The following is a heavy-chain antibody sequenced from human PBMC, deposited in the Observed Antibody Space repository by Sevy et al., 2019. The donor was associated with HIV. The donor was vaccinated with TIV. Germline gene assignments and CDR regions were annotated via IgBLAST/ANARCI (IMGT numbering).Heavy chain of an antibody. CDR3: TTDSKKRGLSVLLDY. V-gene: IGHV3-15*01. Sequence: GGSLRLSCAASGFTFSNAWMSWVRQAPGKGLERVGRIKSKTDGGTTDYAAPVKGRFTISRDDSKNTLYLQMNSLKTEDTAIYYCTTDSKKRGLSVLLDYWGQGTLVTVSS. CDR1: GFTFSNAW. D-gene: IGHD3-10*01. J-gene: IGHJ4*02. CDR2: IKSKTDGGTT.